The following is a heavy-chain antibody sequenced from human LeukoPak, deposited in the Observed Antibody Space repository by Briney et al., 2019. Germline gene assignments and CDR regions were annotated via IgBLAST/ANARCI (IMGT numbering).Heavy chain of an antibody. V-gene: IGHV4-4*07. CDR1: GGSIHGFY. CDR2: MYSNGPT. Sequence: PSETLSLTCSVSGGSIHGFYWSWIRQPAGKGLQWIARMYSNGPTHYNSSLKNRVSLSVDTSKNYISLKLTSATVADSAVYYCAREVEQQLPSYWHFDLWGRGTLVTVSS. CDR3: AREVEQQLPSYWHFDL. D-gene: IGHD6-13*01. J-gene: IGHJ2*01.